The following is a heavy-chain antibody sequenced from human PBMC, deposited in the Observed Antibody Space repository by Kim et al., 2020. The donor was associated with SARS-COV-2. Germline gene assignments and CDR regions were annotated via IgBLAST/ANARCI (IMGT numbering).Heavy chain of an antibody. D-gene: IGHD3-10*01. CDR2: IVVGSGNT. J-gene: IGHJ4*02. CDR3: SAGSMARVVIFY. Sequence: SVKVSCKASGFTFTSSAVQWVRQARGQRLEWIGWIVVGSGNTNYAQKFQERVTITRNMSTSTAYMELSSLRSEDTAVYYCSAGSMARVVIFYWGQGTLV. CDR1: GFTFTSSA. V-gene: IGHV1-58*01.